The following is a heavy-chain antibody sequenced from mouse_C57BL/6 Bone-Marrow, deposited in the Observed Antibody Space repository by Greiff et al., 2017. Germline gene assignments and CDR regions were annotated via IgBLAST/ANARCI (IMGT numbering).Heavy chain of an antibody. V-gene: IGHV5-4*01. CDR2: ISDGGSYT. CDR3: ARGGLPYYAMDY. D-gene: IGHD2-2*01. CDR1: GFTFSSYA. J-gene: IGHJ4*01. Sequence: EVQLVESGGGLVKPGGSLKLSCAASGFTFSSYAMSWVRQTPEKRLEWVATISDGGSYTYYPDNVKGRFTISRDNANNNLYLQLRHLKSEDTAMYYCARGGLPYYAMDYWGQGTSVTVSA.